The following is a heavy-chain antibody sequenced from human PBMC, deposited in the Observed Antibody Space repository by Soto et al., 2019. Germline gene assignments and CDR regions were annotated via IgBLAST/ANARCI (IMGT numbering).Heavy chain of an antibody. D-gene: IGHD3-22*01. J-gene: IGHJ4*02. V-gene: IGHV1-69*01. CDR2: IIPIFGTA. Sequence: QVQLVQSGAEVKKPGSSVKVSCKASGGTFSSSAISWVRQAPGQGLEWMGGIIPIFGTANYAQKFQGSVTITADESTRTAYMELSSLRSEDTAVYYCARDGTLYDSSGYYYLYWGQGTLVTVSS. CDR1: GGTFSSSA. CDR3: ARDGTLYDSSGYYYLY.